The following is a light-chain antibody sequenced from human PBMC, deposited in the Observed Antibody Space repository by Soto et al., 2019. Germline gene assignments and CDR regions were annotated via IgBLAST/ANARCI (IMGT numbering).Light chain of an antibody. Sequence: DIQMTQSPSTLSASVGDRVTITCRASQSISNWLAWYQQKPRKAPKLLISDASRLQSGVPSRFSGSGSGTEFTLTITSLQPDDFATYFRQQYNGYSTFGQGTKVDIK. CDR2: DAS. J-gene: IGKJ1*01. CDR1: QSISNW. CDR3: QQYNGYST. V-gene: IGKV1-5*01.